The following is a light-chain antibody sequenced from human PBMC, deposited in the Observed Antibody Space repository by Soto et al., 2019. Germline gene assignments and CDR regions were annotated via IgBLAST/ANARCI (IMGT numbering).Light chain of an antibody. Sequence: EIVLTQSPATLSLSPGQRATLSCRASQSVSSYLAWYQQKPGQAPRLLIYDASNRATVIPARFSGSGSGTDFNLTIDSLEPEDFAVYYCQQRRKWPLTFGGGTKVEIK. J-gene: IGKJ4*01. CDR1: QSVSSY. V-gene: IGKV3-11*01. CDR2: DAS. CDR3: QQRRKWPLT.